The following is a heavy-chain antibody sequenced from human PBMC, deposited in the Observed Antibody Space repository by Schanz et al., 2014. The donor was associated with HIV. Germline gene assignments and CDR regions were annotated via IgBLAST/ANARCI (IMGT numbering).Heavy chain of an antibody. D-gene: IGHD4-17*01. CDR3: ARDGTVTTDYYYGMDV. Sequence: QVQLVQSGAEVKKPGSSVKVSCKASGGTFSSYAISWVRQAPEQGLEWMGGIIPIFGTANYAQKFQGRVTITADKSTSTAYMELSSLRSEDTAVYYCARDGTVTTDYYYGMDVWGQGTTVTVSS. J-gene: IGHJ6*02. CDR1: GGTFSSYA. CDR2: IIPIFGTA. V-gene: IGHV1-69*06.